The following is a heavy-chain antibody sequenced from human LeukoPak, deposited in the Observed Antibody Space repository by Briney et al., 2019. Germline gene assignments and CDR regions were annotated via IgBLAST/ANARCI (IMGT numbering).Heavy chain of an antibody. CDR3: ATTSPLYIVVVPAATYTYPHAFDI. J-gene: IGHJ3*02. CDR2: FDPEDGET. D-gene: IGHD2-2*01. CDR1: GYTLTELS. V-gene: IGHV1-24*01. Sequence: GASVKVSCKVSGYTLTELSMHWVRQATGKGLEWMGGFDPEDGETIYAQKFQGRVTMTEDTSTDTAYMELSSLRSEDTAVYYCATTSPLYIVVVPAATYTYPHAFDIWGQGTMVTVSS.